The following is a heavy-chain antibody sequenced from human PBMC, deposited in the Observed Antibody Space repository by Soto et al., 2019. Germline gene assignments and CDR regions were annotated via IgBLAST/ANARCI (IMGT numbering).Heavy chain of an antibody. CDR3: ASPHKNRGRDAFGI. J-gene: IGHJ3*02. CDR1: GYSSTSYW. CDR2: IDPSDSYT. Sequence: VKISCEGSGYSSTSYWCSRARQIPEKGLEWMGRIDPSDSYTNYIPSFQGHVTISADKSISTAYLQWSSLKASDTAMYYCASPHKNRGRDAFGIWDQATMVAVSS. V-gene: IGHV5-10-1*01.